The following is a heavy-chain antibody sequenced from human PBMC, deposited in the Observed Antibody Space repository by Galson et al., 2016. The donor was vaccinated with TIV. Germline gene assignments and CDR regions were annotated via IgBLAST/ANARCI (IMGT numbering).Heavy chain of an antibody. V-gene: IGHV3-23*01. CDR2: ISAGGGRT. D-gene: IGHD3-22*01. CDR3: AKMDSSGFDYVWRFNF. Sequence: SLRLSCAASGFTFSSFAMSWVRQAPGKGLEWVSRISAGGGRTDYTDSVKGRFTISRDNPKNTLYLQMSSLRADDTAVYFCAKMDSSGFDYVWRFNFWGQGTLATVSS. J-gene: IGHJ4*02. CDR1: GFTFSSFA.